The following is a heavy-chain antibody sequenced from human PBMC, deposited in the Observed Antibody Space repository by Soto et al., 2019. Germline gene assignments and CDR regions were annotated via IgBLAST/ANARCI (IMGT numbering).Heavy chain of an antibody. CDR2: IYYSGST. CDR1: GGSISSSSYY. V-gene: IGHV4-39*01. J-gene: IGHJ4*02. CDR3: ARYSNLDY. D-gene: IGHD4-4*01. Sequence: PSETLSLTCTVSGGSISSSSYYWGWIRQPPGKGLECIGSIYYSGSTYYNPSLKSRVTISVDTSKNQFSLKLSSVTAADTAVYYCARYSNLDYWGQGTLVTVSS.